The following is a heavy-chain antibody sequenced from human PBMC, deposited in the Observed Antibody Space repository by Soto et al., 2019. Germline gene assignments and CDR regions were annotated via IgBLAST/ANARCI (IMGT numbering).Heavy chain of an antibody. J-gene: IGHJ4*02. CDR1: GGSLNSEHYH. Sequence: PSETLSLTCTVSGGSLNSEHYHWTWIRQAPGKGLEWIGYIHYTGSVNYNPSLQSRITISVDTSKNQFSLKLSSVTAADTAVYYCASLLPPYYDIDYWGQGTLVTVSS. CDR3: ASLLPPYYDIDY. D-gene: IGHD3-9*01. V-gene: IGHV4-30-4*01. CDR2: IHYTGSV.